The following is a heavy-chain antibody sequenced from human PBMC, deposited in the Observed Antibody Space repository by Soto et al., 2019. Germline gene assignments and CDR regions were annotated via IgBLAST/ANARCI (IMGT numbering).Heavy chain of an antibody. V-gene: IGHV4-31*03. J-gene: IGHJ6*03. CDR1: GGSISSGGYY. Sequence: PSETLSLTCTVSGGSISSGGYYWSWIRQHPGKGLGWIGYIYYSGSTYYNPSLKSRVTISVDTSKNQFSLKLSSVTAADTAVYYCARLWTSYCTNGVCYNYYYYYMDVWGKGTTVTVSS. D-gene: IGHD2-8*01. CDR3: ARLWTSYCTNGVCYNYYYYYMDV. CDR2: IYYSGST.